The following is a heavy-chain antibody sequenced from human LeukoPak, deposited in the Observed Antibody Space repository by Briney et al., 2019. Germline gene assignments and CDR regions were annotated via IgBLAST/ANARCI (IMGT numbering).Heavy chain of an antibody. D-gene: IGHD3-22*01. CDR2: IGGTGFST. CDR3: AKSYYYDSRYFDL. J-gene: IGHJ4*02. CDR1: GFTFSSYE. Sequence: GGSLRLSCAASGFTFSSYEMNWVRQAPGKGLEWVSAIGGTGFSTYYADSVKGRFTISRDNSKNTLYLELNSLRAEDTAVYYCAKSYYYDSRYFDLWGQGTLVTVSS. V-gene: IGHV3-23*01.